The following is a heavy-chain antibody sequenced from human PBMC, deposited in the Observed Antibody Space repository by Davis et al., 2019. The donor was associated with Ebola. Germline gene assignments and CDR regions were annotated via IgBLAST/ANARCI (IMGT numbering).Heavy chain of an antibody. CDR3: ARDRTIFGVVTSNWFDP. Sequence: GGSLRLSCAASGFTFSIYAMHWVRQAPGKGLEWVAVISYDGSNKYYADSVKGRFTISRDNSQNTLSLQMNSLRAEDTAVYYCARDRTIFGVVTSNWFDPWGQGTLVTVSS. V-gene: IGHV3-30*04. CDR1: GFTFSIYA. D-gene: IGHD3-3*01. J-gene: IGHJ5*02. CDR2: ISYDGSNK.